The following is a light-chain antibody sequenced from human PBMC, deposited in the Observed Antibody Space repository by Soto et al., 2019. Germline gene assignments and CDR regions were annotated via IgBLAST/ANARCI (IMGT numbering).Light chain of an antibody. CDR2: STS. J-gene: IGKJ5*01. Sequence: DIQMTQAPSSLSASVGDRVNITCRASQNIRNSLNWYQQKPGKAPKLLISSTSSLQSGVPSRFSGSGSGTDFTLTISSLQPEDFASYYYQQSYSTPSITFGQGTRLEI. CDR3: QQSYSTPSIT. V-gene: IGKV1-39*01. CDR1: QNIRNS.